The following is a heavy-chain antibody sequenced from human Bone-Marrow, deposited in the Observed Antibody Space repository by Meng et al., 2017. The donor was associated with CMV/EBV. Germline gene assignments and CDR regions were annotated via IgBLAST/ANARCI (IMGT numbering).Heavy chain of an antibody. J-gene: IGHJ4*02. CDR2: IYHSGST. D-gene: IGHD3-22*01. CDR1: GGSISSSNW. V-gene: IGHV4-4*02. Sequence: SETLSLTCAVSGGSISSSNWWSWVRQPPGKGLEWIGEIYHSGSTNYNPSLKSRVTISVDKSKNQFSLKLSSVTAADTAVYYCARAPYYYDSSGYPDYWGQGTLVNGAS. CDR3: ARAPYYYDSSGYPDY.